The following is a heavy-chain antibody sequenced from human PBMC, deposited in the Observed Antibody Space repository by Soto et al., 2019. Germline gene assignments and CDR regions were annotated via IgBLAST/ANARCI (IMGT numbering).Heavy chain of an antibody. V-gene: IGHV1-69*13. J-gene: IGHJ6*02. CDR1: GGTFSNYA. Sequence: SVKVSCKASGGTFSNYAVSWVRQAPGQGLEWMGGIIPIFGAATFAQKFQGRVAINVDASTSTVYMELRSLTFEDTAMYYCAKSVSASSYSSSDYYGMDVWGQGTTVTVSS. CDR2: IIPIFGAA. D-gene: IGHD6-6*01. CDR3: AKSVSASSYSSSDYYGMDV.